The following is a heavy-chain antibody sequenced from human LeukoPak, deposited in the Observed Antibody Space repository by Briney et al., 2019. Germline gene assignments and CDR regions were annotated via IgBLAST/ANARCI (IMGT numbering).Heavy chain of an antibody. D-gene: IGHD3-10*01. CDR3: AKDETVLLWFAELLDYAFDI. V-gene: IGHV3-23*01. CDR1: GFTFSSYS. CDR2: LSGSGGST. Sequence: GGSLRLSCAASGFTFSSYSMNWVRQAPGKGLEWVSALSGSGGSTYYADSVKGRFTISRDNSKNTLYLQMNSLRAEDTAVYYCAKDETVLLWFAELLDYAFDIWGQGTMVTVSS. J-gene: IGHJ3*02.